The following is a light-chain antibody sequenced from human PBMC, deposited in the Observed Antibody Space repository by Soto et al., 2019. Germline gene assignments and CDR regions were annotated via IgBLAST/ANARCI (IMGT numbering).Light chain of an antibody. CDR3: QQDNQWYT. Sequence: DIQMTQSPSTLSASVGDRVTITCRASQSINTRLAWYQQKPGKAPKLLIYKASTLESGVPSRFSGSGSGTEFTLTISRLQPDDVATYYCQQDNQWYTFGQGTKGEIK. CDR1: QSINTR. J-gene: IGKJ2*01. V-gene: IGKV1-5*03. CDR2: KAS.